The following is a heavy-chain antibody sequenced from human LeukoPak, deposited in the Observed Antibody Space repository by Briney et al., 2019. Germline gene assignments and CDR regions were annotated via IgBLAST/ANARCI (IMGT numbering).Heavy chain of an antibody. V-gene: IGHV3-23*01. Sequence: GGSLRLSCAASGFIFSTYAMTWVRQAPGKGLEWVLVISASGTTHYADSMKGRFTISRDNSKNTVYLQLSSLRPEDTAVYYCAKARVTTGYYMQVDYWGHGTLVTVSS. CDR1: GFIFSTYA. CDR2: ISASGTT. D-gene: IGHD3-9*01. J-gene: IGHJ4*01. CDR3: AKARVTTGYYMQVDY.